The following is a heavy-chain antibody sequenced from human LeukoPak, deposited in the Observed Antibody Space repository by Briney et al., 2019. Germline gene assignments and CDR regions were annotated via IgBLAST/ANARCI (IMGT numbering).Heavy chain of an antibody. CDR3: AREGIGSGWYPTGFDY. V-gene: IGHV1-18*04. Sequence: ASVKVSCKASGYTFTSYGISWVRQAPGQGLEWMGWISAYNGNTNYAQKLQGRVTMTTDTSTSTAYMELRSLRSDDTAVCYCAREGIGSGWYPTGFDYWGQGTLVTVSS. CDR2: ISAYNGNT. CDR1: GYTFTSYG. D-gene: IGHD6-19*01. J-gene: IGHJ4*02.